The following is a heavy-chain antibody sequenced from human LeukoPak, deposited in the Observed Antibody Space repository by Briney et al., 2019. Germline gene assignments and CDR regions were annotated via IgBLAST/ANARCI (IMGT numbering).Heavy chain of an antibody. CDR1: DGSITTYY. D-gene: IGHD6-13*01. Sequence: PSETLSLTCTVSDGSITTYYWRWLRQPPGKGLEWVGYIYYSGRPNYNPSLKSRVTISIDTSKNHFSLKMRSVTAADTAMYYCASTSSLEASSSSRDRDFNYWGQGTLVTVSS. CDR2: IYYSGRP. CDR3: ASTSSLEASSSSRDRDFNY. J-gene: IGHJ4*02. V-gene: IGHV4-59*01.